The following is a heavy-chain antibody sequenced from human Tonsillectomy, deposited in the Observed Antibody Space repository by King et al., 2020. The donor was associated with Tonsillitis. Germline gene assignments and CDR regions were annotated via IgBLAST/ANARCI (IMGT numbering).Heavy chain of an antibody. D-gene: IGHD3-10*01. V-gene: IGHV5-51*01. CDR1: GYSFTSYW. CDR3: ARSLGPYGGWVDFDY. CDR2: IYPGDSDT. Sequence: QLAQSGAEVKKPGESLKISCKGSGYSFTSYWIDWVRQMPGKGLEWMGIIYPGDSDTRYSPSFQGQVTISADKSISTAYLQWSSLKASDTAMYYCARSLGPYGGWVDFDYWGQGTLVTVSS. J-gene: IGHJ4*02.